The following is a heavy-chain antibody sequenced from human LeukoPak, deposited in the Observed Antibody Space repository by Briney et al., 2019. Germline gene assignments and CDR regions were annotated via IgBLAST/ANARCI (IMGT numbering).Heavy chain of an antibody. Sequence: SVKVSCKASGGTFSSYTISWVRQAPGQGLEWMGRIIPILGIANYAQKFQGGVTITADESTSTAYLELSSLRSEDTAVYYCASYFWSGYYYDYWGQGTLVTVSS. CDR1: GGTFSSYT. J-gene: IGHJ4*02. D-gene: IGHD3-3*01. CDR2: IIPILGIA. V-gene: IGHV1-69*02. CDR3: ASYFWSGYYYDY.